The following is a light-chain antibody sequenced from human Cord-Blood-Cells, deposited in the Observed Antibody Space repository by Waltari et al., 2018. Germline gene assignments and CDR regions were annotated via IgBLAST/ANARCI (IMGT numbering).Light chain of an antibody. CDR2: DVS. V-gene: IGLV2-14*03. Sequence: QSALTQPASVSGSPGQSITISCTGTSSDVGGYNYVSWYQQHPGNAPKLMIYDVSNRPSGVSNRFSGSKAGNTASLTISGLQAEDEADYCCSSYTSSSTWVFGGGTKLTVL. CDR1: SSDVGGYNY. CDR3: SSYTSSSTWV. J-gene: IGLJ3*02.